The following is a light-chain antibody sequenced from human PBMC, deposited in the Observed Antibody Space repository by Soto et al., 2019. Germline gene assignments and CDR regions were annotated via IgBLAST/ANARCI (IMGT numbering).Light chain of an antibody. CDR2: NAF. J-gene: IGKJ4*01. CDR1: QGIINY. V-gene: IGKV1-27*01. Sequence: DIQMTQSPSSLSASVGDRVTITCRATQGIINYLAWYQQKPGKVPKVLIYNAFTLQSGVPSRFSGSGSGTDFTLTISPLQPEDVATYYCQHYYSAPLTFGGGTKVEIK. CDR3: QHYYSAPLT.